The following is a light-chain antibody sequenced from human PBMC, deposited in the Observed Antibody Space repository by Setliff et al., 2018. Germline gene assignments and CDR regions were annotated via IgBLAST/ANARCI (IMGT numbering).Light chain of an antibody. J-gene: IGKJ1*01. CDR3: QQYYDTPRT. V-gene: IGKV4-1*01. CDR1: QSILYNSRNKNY. CDR2: WAS. Sequence: DIVMTQSPSSLAVSLGERATLNCRSSQSILYNSRNKNYLAWYQQKPGQLPKLLIYWASTRQSGVPDRFSGSGSGTDFTLTISNLQAEDVAVYYCQQYYDTPRTFGQGTKVDIK.